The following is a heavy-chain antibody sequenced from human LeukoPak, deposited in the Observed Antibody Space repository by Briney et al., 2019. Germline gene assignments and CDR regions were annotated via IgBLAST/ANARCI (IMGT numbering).Heavy chain of an antibody. CDR2: IIPIFGTA. CDR3: ARDTEKYCGGDCYSPPVGD. J-gene: IGHJ4*02. V-gene: IGHV1-69*01. D-gene: IGHD2-21*02. CDR1: GGTFSSYA. Sequence: SVKVSCKASGGTFSSYAISWVRQAPGQGLEWMGGIIPIFGTANYAQKFQGRVTITADESTSTAYMELSSLRSEDTAVYYCARDTEKYCGGDCYSPPVGDWGQGTLVTVSS.